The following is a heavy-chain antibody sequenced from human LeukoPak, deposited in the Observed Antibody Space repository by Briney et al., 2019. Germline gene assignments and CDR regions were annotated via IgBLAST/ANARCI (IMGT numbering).Heavy chain of an antibody. Sequence: GGSLRLSCAASGFTFTNFAMSWVRQPPGKGLEWVSIISGSGGSTYYADSVKGRFTISRDNSKSTLYLQMDSLRAEDTAVYYCAKCGNSGCHLIDYWGQGTLVTVSS. CDR3: AKCGNSGCHLIDY. V-gene: IGHV3-23*01. D-gene: IGHD5-12*01. CDR2: ISGSGGST. CDR1: GFTFTNFA. J-gene: IGHJ4*02.